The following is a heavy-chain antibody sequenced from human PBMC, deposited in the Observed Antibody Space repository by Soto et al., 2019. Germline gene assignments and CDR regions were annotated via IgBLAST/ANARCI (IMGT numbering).Heavy chain of an antibody. Sequence: GASVKVSCKASGYTYTIYAMHWVRQAPGQRLEWMGWINAGNGNTKYSQKFQGRVTITRDTSASTAYMELSSLRSEDTAVYYCASGNSRLGPFDYWGQGTLVTVS. J-gene: IGHJ4*02. V-gene: IGHV1-3*01. D-gene: IGHD1-7*01. CDR2: INAGNGNT. CDR1: GYTYTIYA. CDR3: ASGNSRLGPFDY.